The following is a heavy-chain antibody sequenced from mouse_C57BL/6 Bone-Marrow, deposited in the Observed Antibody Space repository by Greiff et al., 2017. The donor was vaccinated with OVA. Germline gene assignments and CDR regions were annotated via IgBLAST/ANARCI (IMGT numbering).Heavy chain of an antibody. CDR2: IWSGGST. V-gene: IGHV2-2*01. Sequence: QVQLKESGPGLVQPSQSLSITCTVSGFSLTSYGVHWVRQSPGKGLEWLGVIWSGGSTDYNAAFISRLSISKDNSKSQVFFKMNSLQADDTAIYYCARNDNGYYAWFAYWGQGTLVTVSA. D-gene: IGHD2-3*01. J-gene: IGHJ3*01. CDR3: ARNDNGYYAWFAY. CDR1: GFSLTSYG.